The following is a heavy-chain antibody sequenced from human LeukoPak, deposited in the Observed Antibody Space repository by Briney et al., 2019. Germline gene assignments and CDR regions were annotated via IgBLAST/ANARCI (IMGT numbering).Heavy chain of an antibody. J-gene: IGHJ1*01. CDR2: FVTTTR. D-gene: IGHD6-19*01. V-gene: IGHV4-59*01. CDR1: GGSISSYS. Sequence: SETLSLTCTVSGGSISSYSWSWIRQSPGKGLEWIASFVTTTRTYNPSFKSRVAMSLDTSKNQFSPSLKSLTTADSAIYYCARDTSVASGMQHWGRGTLVTVSS. CDR3: ARDTSVASGMQH.